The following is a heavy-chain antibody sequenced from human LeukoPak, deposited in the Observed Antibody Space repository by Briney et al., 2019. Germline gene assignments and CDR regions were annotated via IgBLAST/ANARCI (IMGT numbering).Heavy chain of an antibody. D-gene: IGHD5-18*01. J-gene: IGHJ6*03. CDR3: ARLSHIQLWNYYYSYMDV. CDR1: GGSFSGYY. Sequence: KPSETLSLTCAVYGGSFSGYYWSWIRQPPGKGLEWIGEINHSGSTNYNPSLKSRVTISVDTSKNQFSLKLSSVTAADTAVYYCARLSHIQLWNYYYSYMDVWGKGTTVTISS. V-gene: IGHV4-34*01. CDR2: INHSGST.